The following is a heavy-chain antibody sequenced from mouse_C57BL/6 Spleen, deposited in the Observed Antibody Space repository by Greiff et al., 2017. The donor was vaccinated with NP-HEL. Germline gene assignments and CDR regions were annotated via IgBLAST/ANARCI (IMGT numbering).Heavy chain of an antibody. CDR1: GYTFTSYW. Sequence: QAQLQQPGAELVKPGASVKLSCKASGYTFTSYWMHWVKQRPGQGLEWIGMIHPNSGSTNYNEKFKSKATLTVDKSSSTAYMQLSSLTSEDSAVYYCARKTTVGDFDVWGTGTTVTVSS. CDR3: ARKTTVGDFDV. V-gene: IGHV1-64*01. D-gene: IGHD1-1*01. J-gene: IGHJ1*03. CDR2: IHPNSGST.